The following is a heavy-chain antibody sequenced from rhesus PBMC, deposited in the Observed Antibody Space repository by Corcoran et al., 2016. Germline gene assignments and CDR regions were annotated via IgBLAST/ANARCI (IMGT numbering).Heavy chain of an antibody. CDR2: SVGSSGGT. Sequence: QVQLQESGPGPVKPSETLSLTCAVSGYPISSGYGWSWIRQPPGKGLEWIGYSVGSSGGTNYNPSLMSRVTISKDTSKNQFSLKLRSVTAADAAVYYCAGGYSGYSPFFDYWGQGVLVTVSS. CDR3: AGGYSGYSPFFDY. D-gene: IGHD5-24*01. CDR1: GYPISSGYG. V-gene: IGHV4-127*01. J-gene: IGHJ4*01.